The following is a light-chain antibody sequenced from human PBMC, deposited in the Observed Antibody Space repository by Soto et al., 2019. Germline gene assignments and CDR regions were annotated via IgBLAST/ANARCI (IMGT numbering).Light chain of an antibody. CDR1: ESVCSN. J-gene: IGKJ1*01. CDR2: AAS. Sequence: TVMTQSPASLSVSPGERATLSCRASESVCSNVAWYQHKPGQATMLLIYAASTRATGVPARFSGSASGTEVPLNISSLQSEDSAVYYCQEYRNWWTFGQGTKIEIK. CDR3: QEYRNWWT. V-gene: IGKV3-15*01.